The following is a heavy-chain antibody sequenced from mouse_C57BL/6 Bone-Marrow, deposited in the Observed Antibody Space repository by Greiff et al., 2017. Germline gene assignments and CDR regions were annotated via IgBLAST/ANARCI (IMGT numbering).Heavy chain of an antibody. V-gene: IGHV5-15*01. CDR3: ARNYRRAMDY. D-gene: IGHD2-12*01. Sequence: VQVVESGGGLVQPGGSLKLSCAASGFTFSDYGMAWVRQAPRKGPEWVAFISNLAYSIYYADTVTGRFTISRENAKNTLYLEMSSLRSEDTAMYYCARNYRRAMDYWGQGTSVTVSS. J-gene: IGHJ4*01. CDR1: GFTFSDYG. CDR2: ISNLAYSI.